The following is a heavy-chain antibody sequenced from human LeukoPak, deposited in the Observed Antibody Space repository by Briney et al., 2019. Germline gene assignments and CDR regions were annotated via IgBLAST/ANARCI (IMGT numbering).Heavy chain of an antibody. CDR2: INSDGSST. V-gene: IGHV3-74*01. Sequence: PGGSLRLSCAASGFTFSSYWMHWVRQAPGKGLVWVSRINSDGSSTSYADSVKGRFTISRDNSENTLYMQMNSLRVEDTAVYYCAKGLHSSSWNDAFDIWGQGTTVTVSS. CDR1: GFTFSSYW. CDR3: AKGLHSSSWNDAFDI. D-gene: IGHD6-13*01. J-gene: IGHJ3*02.